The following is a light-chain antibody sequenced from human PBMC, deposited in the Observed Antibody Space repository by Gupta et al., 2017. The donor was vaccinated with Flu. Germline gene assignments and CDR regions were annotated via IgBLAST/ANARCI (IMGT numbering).Light chain of an antibody. V-gene: IGKV2-28*01. J-gene: IGKJ2*03. CDR2: LGS. CDR1: QSLLHSNGYNY. Sequence: DIVMTQSPLSLPVTHGETASISCRPSQSLLHSNGYNYLDWYLQKPGQSPQLLIYLGSNRASGVPDRFSGSGSGTDFTLKISRVEAEDVGVYYCMQALQTPVSFGQGTKLEIK. CDR3: MQALQTPVS.